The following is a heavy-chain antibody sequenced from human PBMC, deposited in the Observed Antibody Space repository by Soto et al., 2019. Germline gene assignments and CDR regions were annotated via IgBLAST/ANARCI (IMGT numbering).Heavy chain of an antibody. CDR3: ARDRVGTTQPRYNWFDP. CDR1: VGSVSSTNYY. CDR2: IFYTGST. J-gene: IGHJ5*02. D-gene: IGHD1-26*01. V-gene: IGHV4-61*01. Sequence: PSETLSLTCTVSVGSVSSTNYYWSWIRQPPGKGLEWIGYIFYTGSTNYNPSLKSRVTISVDTSKNQFSLKLTSVTAADTAVYYCARDRVGTTQPRYNWFDPWGQGTLVTVSS.